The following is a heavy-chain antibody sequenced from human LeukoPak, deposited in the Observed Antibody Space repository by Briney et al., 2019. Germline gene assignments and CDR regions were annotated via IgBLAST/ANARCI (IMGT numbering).Heavy chain of an antibody. D-gene: IGHD3-22*01. Sequence: SVKVSCKASGGTFSSYAISWVRQAPGQGLEWMGGIIPIFGTANYAQKFQGRVTITADESTSTAYMELSSLRSEDTAVYYCARSLYYYDSSGPADFDYWGQGTLVTVSS. V-gene: IGHV1-69*13. CDR2: IIPIFGTA. CDR1: GGTFSSYA. J-gene: IGHJ4*02. CDR3: ARSLYYYDSSGPADFDY.